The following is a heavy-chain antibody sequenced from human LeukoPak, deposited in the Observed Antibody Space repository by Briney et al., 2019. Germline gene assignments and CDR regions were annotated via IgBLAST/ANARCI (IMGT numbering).Heavy chain of an antibody. V-gene: IGHV5-51*01. D-gene: IGHD4-17*01. CDR2: IYPGDSDT. J-gene: IGHJ4*02. CDR3: ARHNYGDYRAALYVDC. Sequence: GESLKISCKGSGYIFTSYWIGWVRQMPGKGLEWMGIIYPGDSDTRYSPSFEGQVTISADKSISTAYLQWSSLKASDTAMYYCARHNYGDYRAALYVDCWGQGTLVTVSS. CDR1: GYIFTSYW.